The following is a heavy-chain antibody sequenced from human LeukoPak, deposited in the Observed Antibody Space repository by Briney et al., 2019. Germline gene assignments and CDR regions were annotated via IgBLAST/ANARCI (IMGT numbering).Heavy chain of an antibody. CDR1: GFTFSNYS. J-gene: IGHJ5*02. D-gene: IGHD3-10*01. Sequence: GGSLRLSCAASGFTFSNYSMSWVRQAPGKGLEWVSTISGTGGTTYYADSVKGRFTISRDNSKNTLFLQFNSLRADDTAVYYCAKVGPLWFGEWWEFDPWGQGTLVTVSS. CDR3: AKVGPLWFGEWWEFDP. V-gene: IGHV3-23*01. CDR2: ISGTGGTT.